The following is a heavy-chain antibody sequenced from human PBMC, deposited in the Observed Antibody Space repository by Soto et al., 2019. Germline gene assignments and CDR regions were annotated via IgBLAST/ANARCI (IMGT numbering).Heavy chain of an antibody. Sequence: QVQLVQSGAEVKKPGASVKLSCKASGYTFTRNAIHWVRQAPGQRLEWIGKIDAGNGNTKSSQKFQGRATITRDTSASSVYMALSTLGSEDTFVYYGARAETDYSRLHYWGQGSLVNVSS. D-gene: IGHD3-9*01. V-gene: IGHV1-3*01. CDR1: GYTFTRNA. CDR3: ARAETDYSRLHY. J-gene: IGHJ4*02. CDR2: IDAGNGNT.